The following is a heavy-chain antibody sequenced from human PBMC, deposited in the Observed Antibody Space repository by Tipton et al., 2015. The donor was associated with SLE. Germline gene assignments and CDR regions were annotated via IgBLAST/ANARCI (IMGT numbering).Heavy chain of an antibody. CDR1: GYMFNRYG. CDR2: VSTYNGDT. D-gene: IGHD7-27*01. Sequence: QLVQSGAEVRKPGASVNVSCKASGYMFNRYGITWVRQAPGQGLEWMGWVSTYNGDTKLAQKFQGRVTMTTDPSTTTAYMELRGLRSDDTAVYYCARLSWAHYYFDYWGQGALVTVSS. J-gene: IGHJ4*02. V-gene: IGHV1-18*01. CDR3: ARLSWAHYYFDY.